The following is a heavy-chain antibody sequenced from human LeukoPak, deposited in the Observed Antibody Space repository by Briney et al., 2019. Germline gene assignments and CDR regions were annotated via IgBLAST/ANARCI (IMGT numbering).Heavy chain of an antibody. CDR2: VWYGGST. CDR3: ARHYGP. CDR1: GDSNSRNSYY. V-gene: IGHV4-39*01. J-gene: IGHJ4*02. Sequence: SETQSLTCIVSGDSNSRNSYYWGWIRQPPGKGLEWIGSVWYGGSTYYNPSLKSRVTISGDTSKNQFSLKLRSVTATDTAVYYCARHYGPWGQGTLVTVSS. D-gene: IGHD3-10*01.